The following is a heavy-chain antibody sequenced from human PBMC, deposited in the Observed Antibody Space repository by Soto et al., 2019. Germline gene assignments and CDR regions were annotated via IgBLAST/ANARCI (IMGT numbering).Heavy chain of an antibody. D-gene: IGHD3-3*02. Sequence: VPLMQSGAEVKKPGSSVKVSCKASGGTFSTSAISWVRQAPGEGLEWVGGIMPVFATPDYAQKFQGRVTISADEYTTTAYLERTSLTTDDTAVYYCARDKDRQQLGGNYYYVLDVWGQGTAITVSS. CDR1: GGTFSTSA. J-gene: IGHJ6*02. V-gene: IGHV1-69*12. CDR3: ARDKDRQQLGGNYYYVLDV. CDR2: IMPVFATP.